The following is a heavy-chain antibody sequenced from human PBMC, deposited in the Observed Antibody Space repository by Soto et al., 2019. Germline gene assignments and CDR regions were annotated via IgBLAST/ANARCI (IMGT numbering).Heavy chain of an antibody. CDR1: ESTVSRDW. CDR2: INQDGSEK. Sequence: GSLRLSCAIFESTVSRDWMNWVRQAPGKGLEWVAHINQDGSEKYYVDSVKGRFTISRDNAKKSLYLQMNSLRPADTAMYYCSGGVGDAFWGQGTLVTVSS. CDR3: SGGVGDAF. D-gene: IGHD1-26*01. V-gene: IGHV3-7*04. J-gene: IGHJ4*02.